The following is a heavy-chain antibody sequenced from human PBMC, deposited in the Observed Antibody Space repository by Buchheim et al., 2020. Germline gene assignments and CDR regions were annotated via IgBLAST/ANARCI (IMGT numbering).Heavy chain of an antibody. J-gene: IGHJ4*02. CDR3: ARYDSSGLPPEYYFDY. V-gene: IGHV3-23*01. D-gene: IGHD3-22*01. CDR2: ISGSGGST. CDR1: GFIFNNNA. Sequence: EVQLLESGGGLVQPGGSLRLSCAVSGFIFNNNAMSWVRQAPGKGLEWVSAISGSGGSTYYADSVRGRFTISRDNSKNTLYLQMNSLRVEDTAVYYCARYDSSGLPPEYYFDYWGQGTL.